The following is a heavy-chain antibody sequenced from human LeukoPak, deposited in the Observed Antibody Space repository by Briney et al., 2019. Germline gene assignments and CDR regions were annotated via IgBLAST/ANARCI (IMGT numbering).Heavy chain of an antibody. CDR3: ASRYSSGWFAFDI. CDR2: ISSSGSTI. Sequence: PGGSLRLSCAASGFTFSDYYMSWIRQAPGKGLEWVSYISSSGSTIYYADSVKGRFAISRDNAKNSLYLQMNSLRAEDTAVYYCASRYSSGWFAFDIWGQGTMVTVSS. V-gene: IGHV3-11*01. J-gene: IGHJ3*02. CDR1: GFTFSDYY. D-gene: IGHD6-19*01.